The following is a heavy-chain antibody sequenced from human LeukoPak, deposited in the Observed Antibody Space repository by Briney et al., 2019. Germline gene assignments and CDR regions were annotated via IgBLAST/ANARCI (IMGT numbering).Heavy chain of an antibody. D-gene: IGHD6-6*01. J-gene: IGHJ5*02. CDR3: ARGGIAARPDWWFDP. V-gene: IGHV1-8*01. Sequence: ASVKVSCKASGYTFTSYDINWVRQATGQGLEWMGWMNPNSGNTGYAQKFQGRVTMTRNTSISTAYMELSSLRSEDTAVYYCARGGIAARPDWWFDPWGQGTLVTVSS. CDR2: MNPNSGNT. CDR1: GYTFTSYD.